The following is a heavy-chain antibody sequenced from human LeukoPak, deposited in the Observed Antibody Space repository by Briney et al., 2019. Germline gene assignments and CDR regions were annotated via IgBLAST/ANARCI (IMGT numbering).Heavy chain of an antibody. V-gene: IGHV3-74*01. CDR3: ARDRSRWSIAPDADV. J-gene: IGHJ6*02. D-gene: IGHD2-15*01. Sequence: GRSLRLSCAASGFAFNDYWMNWVPQAPGKGLMWVARINSDETRTTYADPVKGRFTVSRDNAKNTLYLQMNSLRAEDTAVYYCARDRSRWSIAPDADVWGQGTTVTVSS. CDR1: GFAFNDYW. CDR2: INSDETRT.